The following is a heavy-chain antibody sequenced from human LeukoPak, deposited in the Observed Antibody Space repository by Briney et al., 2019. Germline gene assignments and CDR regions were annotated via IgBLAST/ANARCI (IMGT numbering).Heavy chain of an antibody. V-gene: IGHV3-30*18. CDR3: AKDLRVWGATAPFDY. Sequence: GGSLRLSCAASGFTFRSYGMHWVRQAPGKGLEWVAVISYDGSNKYYADSVKGRFTISRDNSKNTLYLKMNSLRAEDTAVYYCAKDLRVWGATAPFDYWGQGTLVTVSS. CDR1: GFTFRSYG. J-gene: IGHJ4*02. CDR2: ISYDGSNK. D-gene: IGHD1-26*01.